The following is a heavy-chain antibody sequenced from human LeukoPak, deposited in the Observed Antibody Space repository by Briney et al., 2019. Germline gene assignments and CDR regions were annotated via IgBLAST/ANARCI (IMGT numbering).Heavy chain of an antibody. CDR2: IDPGESET. V-gene: IGHV5-51*01. CDR1: GYSFTNYW. CDR3: ARHLIAASATNRSPFDV. J-gene: IGHJ3*01. Sequence: GESLXXSGKGSGYSFTNYWIGWVRRMPGEGLEWMGIIDPGESETTYSTASRGQVTISADKSIKTAYLQWSSLKASDTAMYYCARHLIAASATNRSPFDVWGQGTMVTVSS. D-gene: IGHD6-13*01.